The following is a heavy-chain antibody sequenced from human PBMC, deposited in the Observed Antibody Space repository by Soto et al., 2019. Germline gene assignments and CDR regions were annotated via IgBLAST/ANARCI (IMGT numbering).Heavy chain of an antibody. CDR3: AKSGRREKWLSRMEYYYYYYGMDV. Sequence: GCLSLSCAASRFTFNSYAMGWVRQVEGKGLDWVSAISGSGGSTYYADSVKGRFTISRDNSKNTLYLQMNSLRAEDTAVYYCAKSGRREKWLSRMEYYYYYYGMDVWGQGTTVTGS. CDR2: ISGSGGST. CDR1: RFTFNSYA. V-gene: IGHV3-23*01. D-gene: IGHD3-22*01. J-gene: IGHJ6*02.